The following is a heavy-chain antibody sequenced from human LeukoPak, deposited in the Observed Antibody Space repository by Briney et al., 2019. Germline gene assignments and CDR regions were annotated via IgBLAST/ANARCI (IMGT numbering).Heavy chain of an antibody. CDR3: VRGGTSGWDWYFDL. Sequence: GGSLRLSCAASGFTFSSYWMSWVRQAPGKGLEWVANIKQDESKKYYVDSVKGRYTISRDNAKNSLYLQMNSLRAEDTAVYYCVRGGTSGWDWYFDLWGRGTLVTVSS. J-gene: IGHJ2*01. CDR2: IKQDESKK. V-gene: IGHV3-7*01. CDR1: GFTFSSYW. D-gene: IGHD6-19*01.